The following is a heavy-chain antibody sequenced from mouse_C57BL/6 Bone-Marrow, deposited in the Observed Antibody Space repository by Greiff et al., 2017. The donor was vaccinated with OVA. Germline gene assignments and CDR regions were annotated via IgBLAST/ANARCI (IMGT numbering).Heavy chain of an antibody. CDR1: GFNIKDDY. J-gene: IGHJ2*01. CDR2: IDPENGDT. Sequence: EVQLVESGAELVRPGASVKLSCTASGFNIKDDYMHWVKQRPEQGLEWIGWIDPENGDTEYASKFQGKATITADTSSNTAYLQLSSLTSEDTAVYYCTTDGTRYFDYWGQGTTLTVSS. CDR3: TTDGTRYFDY. V-gene: IGHV14-4*01. D-gene: IGHD4-1*01.